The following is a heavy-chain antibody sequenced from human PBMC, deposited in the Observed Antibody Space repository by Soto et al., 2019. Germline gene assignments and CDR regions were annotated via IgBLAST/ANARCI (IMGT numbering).Heavy chain of an antibody. CDR1: DGSMNSDSYY. V-gene: IGHV4-39*01. Sequence: SETLSLTGSVSDGSMNSDSYYWGWILQPPGKGLEWIGVINYIGTTFHNVSLKSRVTMSVDSSRNQLSLKLTSVTAADTAVYYCARLGGYVSVGYYYLWDSWGQGTLVTVSS. CDR3: ARLGGYVSVGYYYLWDS. CDR2: INYIGTT. J-gene: IGHJ4*02. D-gene: IGHD3-22*01.